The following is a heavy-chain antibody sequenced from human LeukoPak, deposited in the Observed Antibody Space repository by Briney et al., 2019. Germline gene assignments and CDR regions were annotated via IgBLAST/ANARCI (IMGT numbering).Heavy chain of an antibody. J-gene: IGHJ6*03. CDR2: INPNSGGT. CDR1: GGTFSSYA. V-gene: IGHV1-2*02. Sequence: ASVKVSCKASGGTFSSYAISWVRQAPGQGLEWMGWINPNSGGTNYAQKFQGRVTMTRDTSISTAYMELSRLRSDDTAVYYCARDYKRTGTQPRRFYYYYMDVWGKGTTVTVSS. CDR3: ARDYKRTGTQPRRFYYYYMDV. D-gene: IGHD1-1*01.